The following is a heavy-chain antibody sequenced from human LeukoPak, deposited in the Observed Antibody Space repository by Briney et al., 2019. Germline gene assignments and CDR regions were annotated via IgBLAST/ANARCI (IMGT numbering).Heavy chain of an antibody. CDR1: GGSISSYF. CDR3: ARQAGAGTTLDY. CDR2: IYYSGST. D-gene: IGHD6-19*01. J-gene: IGHJ4*02. V-gene: IGHV4-59*08. Sequence: SETLSLTCTVSGGSISSYFWSWIPDPPGKRLEWLGYIYYSGSTNYNPFLKGRVTIPLATSKNQCSLKLSSVTAADTAVYYCARQAGAGTTLDYWGQGTLGTVPT.